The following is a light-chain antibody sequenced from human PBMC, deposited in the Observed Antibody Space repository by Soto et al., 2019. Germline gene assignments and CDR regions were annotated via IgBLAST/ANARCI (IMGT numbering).Light chain of an antibody. CDR2: GAS. V-gene: IGKV3-15*01. Sequence: EVLMTQSPATLSVSPGERVTLSCRASQSVYSNLAWYQQKPGQAPRLLIYGASTRATGLPARFSGSGSGTEFTLTISSLQSEDFAVYYCQQYNSWPLTFGGGNKVEL. CDR3: QQYNSWPLT. J-gene: IGKJ4*01. CDR1: QSVYSN.